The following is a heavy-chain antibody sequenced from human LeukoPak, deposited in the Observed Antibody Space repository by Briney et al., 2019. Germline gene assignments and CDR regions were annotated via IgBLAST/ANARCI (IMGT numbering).Heavy chain of an antibody. CDR3: ARDLNRIFGVVISGY. D-gene: IGHD3-3*01. CDR2: IYHSGST. Sequence: SETLSLTCAVSGGSISSSNWWSWIRQPPGKGLEWIGEIYHSGSTNYNPSLKSRVTISVDKSKNQFSLKLSPVTAADTAVYYCARDLNRIFGVVISGYWGQGTLVTVSS. CDR1: GGSISSSNW. J-gene: IGHJ4*02. V-gene: IGHV4-4*02.